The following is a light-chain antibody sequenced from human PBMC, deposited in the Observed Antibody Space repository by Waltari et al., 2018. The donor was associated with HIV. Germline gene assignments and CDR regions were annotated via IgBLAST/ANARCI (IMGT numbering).Light chain of an antibody. CDR3: QSYDSSLSGRV. V-gene: IGLV1-40*01. CDR2: GNS. J-gene: IGLJ1*01. CDR1: SSNIGAGYD. Sequence: QSVLTQPPSVSGAPGQRVTISCTGSSSNIGAGYDVHWYQQLPGTAPKLLIYGNSNRPSGVPDRVSGSKSGTSASLAITGLQAEDEADYYCQSYDSSLSGRVFGTGTKVTVL.